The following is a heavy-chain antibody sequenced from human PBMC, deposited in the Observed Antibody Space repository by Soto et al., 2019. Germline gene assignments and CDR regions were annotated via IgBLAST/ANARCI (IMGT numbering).Heavy chain of an antibody. D-gene: IGHD4-17*01. CDR3: AKGSLYGGDRETGLEY. CDR2: INHSGST. Sequence: SETLSLTCAVYGGSFSGYYWSWIRQPPGKGLEWIGEINHSGSTNYNPSLKSRVTISVDTSKNQFSLKLSSVTAADTAVYYCAKGSLYGGDRETGLEYWGPGTLVTVSS. V-gene: IGHV4-34*01. CDR1: GGSFSGYY. J-gene: IGHJ4*02.